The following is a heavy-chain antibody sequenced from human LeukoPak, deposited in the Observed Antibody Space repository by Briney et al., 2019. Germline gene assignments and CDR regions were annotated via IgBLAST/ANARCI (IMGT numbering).Heavy chain of an antibody. CDR1: GGSFSGYY. D-gene: IGHD5-12*01. CDR3: ARDEYEYAGWFDP. J-gene: IGHJ5*02. CDR2: INHSGST. V-gene: IGHV4-34*01. Sequence: SETLSLTCAVYGGSFSGYYWSWIRQPPGKGLEWIGEINHSGSTNYNPSLKSRVTISVDTSKNQFSLKLSSVTAADTAVYYCARDEYEYAGWFDPWGQGTLVTVSS.